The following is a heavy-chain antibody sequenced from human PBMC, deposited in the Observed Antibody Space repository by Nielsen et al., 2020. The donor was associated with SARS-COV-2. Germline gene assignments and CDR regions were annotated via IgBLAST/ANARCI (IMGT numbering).Heavy chain of an antibody. CDR2: ISAYNGNT. CDR1: GYTFTSYG. CDR3: ARQAGEDYYYGMDV. Sequence: ASVKVSCKASGYTFTSYGISWVRQAPGQGLEWMGWISAYNGNTNYAQKLQGRVTMTTDTSTSTTYMELRSLRSDDTAVYYCARQAGEDYYYGMDVWGQGTTVTVSS. D-gene: IGHD1-26*01. J-gene: IGHJ6*02. V-gene: IGHV1-18*01.